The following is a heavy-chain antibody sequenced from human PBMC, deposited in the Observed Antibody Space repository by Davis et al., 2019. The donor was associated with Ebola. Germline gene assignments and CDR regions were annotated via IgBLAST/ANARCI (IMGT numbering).Heavy chain of an antibody. CDR2: INHSGST. CDR1: GGSFSGYY. D-gene: IGHD3-3*01. J-gene: IGHJ4*02. V-gene: IGHV4-34*01. CDR3: ARSPNYDFWSGPGGFDY. Sequence: SETLSLTCAVYGGSFSGYYWSWIRQPPGKGLEWIGEINHSGSTNYNPSLKSRVTISVDTSKNQFSLKLSSVTAADTAVYYCARSPNYDFWSGPGGFDYWGQGTLVTVSS.